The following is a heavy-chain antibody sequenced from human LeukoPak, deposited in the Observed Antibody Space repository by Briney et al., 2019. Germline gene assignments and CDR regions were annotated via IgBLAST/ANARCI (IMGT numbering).Heavy chain of an antibody. D-gene: IGHD3-22*01. Sequence: GGSLRLSCAVSGFPFSSYGMHWVRQAPGEGLEWVAFIRYDGSNKYYADSVTDGFTISRDNSKNSLYLQMNSLRTENTAMYYCAKGGYDSSGYPGDYYFDYWGQGTLVTVSS. J-gene: IGHJ4*02. CDR3: AKGGYDSSGYPGDYYFDY. CDR1: GFPFSSYG. CDR2: IRYDGSNK. V-gene: IGHV3-30*02.